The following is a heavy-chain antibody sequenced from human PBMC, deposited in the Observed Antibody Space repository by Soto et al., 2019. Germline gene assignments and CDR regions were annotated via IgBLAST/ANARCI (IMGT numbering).Heavy chain of an antibody. CDR2: ISGSGGST. Sequence: PGGSLRLSCAASGFTFSSYGMSWVRQAPGKGLQWVSGISGSGGSTYYADSVKGRFTISRDNSKNTLYLQMNSLRAEDTAIYYCANYENAYCSGGGCRYFEYWGQGTLVTVSS. CDR3: ANYENAYCSGGGCRYFEY. CDR1: GFTFSSYG. V-gene: IGHV3-23*01. J-gene: IGHJ4*02. D-gene: IGHD2-15*01.